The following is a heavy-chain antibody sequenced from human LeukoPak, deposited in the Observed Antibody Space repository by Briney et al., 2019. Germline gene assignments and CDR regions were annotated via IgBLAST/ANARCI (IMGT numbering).Heavy chain of an antibody. CDR1: GFNFSYFA. V-gene: IGHV3-23*01. CDR2: VSGSGART. J-gene: IGHJ4*02. CDR3: AKAGFRGFSLHYFDF. Sequence: GGSLRLSCAASGFNFSYFAMTRVRQAPGKALEWVSTVSGSGARTFGADAVKGRFTISRDNSMDTVYLQMNSLTADDTAVYYCAKAGFRGFSLHYFDFWGQGTLVTVSS. D-gene: IGHD5-18*01.